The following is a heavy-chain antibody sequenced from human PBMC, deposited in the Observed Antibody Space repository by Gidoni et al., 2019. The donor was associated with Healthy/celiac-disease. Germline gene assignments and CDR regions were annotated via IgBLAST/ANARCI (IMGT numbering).Heavy chain of an antibody. J-gene: IGHJ6*03. CDR1: GCTFDDYA. Sequence: EVQLVESGGGLVQRGRSLRLHCAASGCTFDDYAMHWVRQAPGQGLECVSGISWKSGSIGYADSVTGLFTISRDNAQNSLYLQMNSLRAEDTALYYCAKDISTRYYYYYMDVWGKGTTVTVSS. CDR3: AKDISTRYYYYYMDV. V-gene: IGHV3-9*01. CDR2: ISWKSGSI.